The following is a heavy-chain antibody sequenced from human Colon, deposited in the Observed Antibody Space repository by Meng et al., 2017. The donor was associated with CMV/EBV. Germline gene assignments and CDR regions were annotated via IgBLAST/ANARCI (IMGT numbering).Heavy chain of an antibody. Sequence: GGPLRLSCTASGLTFSDSFMSWVRQAPGKGLEWVANIKQDGSEKFYVDSVKGRFTISRDNARKSLYLQMDNLRAEDTAVYYCARLVVGDNDYFDYWGQGTLVTVSS. CDR3: ARLVVGDNDYFDY. CDR1: GLTFSDSF. CDR2: IKQDGSEK. J-gene: IGHJ4*02. D-gene: IGHD2-15*01. V-gene: IGHV3-7*01.